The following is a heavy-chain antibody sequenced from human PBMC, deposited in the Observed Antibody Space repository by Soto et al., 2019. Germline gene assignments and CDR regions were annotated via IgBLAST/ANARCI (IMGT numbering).Heavy chain of an antibody. CDR3: AKVLGGRQPLPAFDV. CDR1: GFTFSNYA. CDR2: ISGSGSGA. J-gene: IGHJ3*01. D-gene: IGHD1-1*01. Sequence: GGSLRLSCVASGFTFSNYAMSWVRQAPGKGLEWVSDISGSGSGANYADPVKGRFAISRDNSENTLHLQMNSLRADDTAVYYCAKVLGGRQPLPAFDVWGRGTMVTVSS. V-gene: IGHV3-23*01.